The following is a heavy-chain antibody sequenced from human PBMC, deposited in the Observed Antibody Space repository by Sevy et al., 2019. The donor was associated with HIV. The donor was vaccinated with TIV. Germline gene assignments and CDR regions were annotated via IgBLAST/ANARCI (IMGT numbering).Heavy chain of an antibody. CDR3: VRIPVSAKEWWFDP. CDR1: GVSISDTNW. Sequence: SETLSLTCAVAGVSISDTNWWSWVRQPPGKGLEGIGEIYHSGNIKYNPSLKSRVTISIDKSKNQFSLILTSVTAADTAVYSCVRIPVSAKEWWFDPWSQGTLVTVSS. J-gene: IGHJ5*02. CDR2: IYHSGNI. D-gene: IGHD3-3*01. V-gene: IGHV4-4*02.